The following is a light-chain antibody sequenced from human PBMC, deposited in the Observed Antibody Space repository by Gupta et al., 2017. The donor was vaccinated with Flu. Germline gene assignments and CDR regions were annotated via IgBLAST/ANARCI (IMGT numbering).Light chain of an antibody. J-gene: IGKJ3*01. CDR2: AAS. CDR1: QNIGSW. CDR3: QQGNSFPFT. Sequence: DIQMTQSPSSVSASVGDRVTITCRASQNIGSWLAWYQQKPGTAPKFLIYAASSLQSGVPSRFSGSGSGTDFTLTVSSLQPEDFATYYCQQGNSFPFTFSPGTKVDLK. V-gene: IGKV1-12*01.